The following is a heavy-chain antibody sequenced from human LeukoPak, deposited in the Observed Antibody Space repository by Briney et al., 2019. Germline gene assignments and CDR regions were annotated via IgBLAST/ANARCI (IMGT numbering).Heavy chain of an antibody. CDR3: ARDSGRIAANFDY. D-gene: IGHD6-13*01. Sequence: GASVKVSCKPSGYTFTTYGISWVRQAPGQGLEWMGWISTYNGNPTYVQNLQGRVTMTTDTSTSTAYMELRSLRSDDTAVYYCARDSGRIAANFDYWGQGTLVTVSS. CDR1: GYTFTTYG. V-gene: IGHV1-18*01. CDR2: ISTYNGNP. J-gene: IGHJ4*02.